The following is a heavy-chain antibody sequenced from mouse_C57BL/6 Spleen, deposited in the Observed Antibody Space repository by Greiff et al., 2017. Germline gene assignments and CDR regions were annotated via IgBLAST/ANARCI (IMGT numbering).Heavy chain of an antibody. CDR3: TRTGSWDYFDY. V-gene: IGHV1-15*01. J-gene: IGHJ2*01. CDR1: GYTFTDYE. Sequence: VKLQQSGAELVRPGASVTLSCKASGYTFTDYEMHWVKQTPVHGLEWIGAIDPETGGTAYNQKFKGKAILTADKSSSTAYMELRSLTSEDSAVYYCTRTGSWDYFDYWGQGTTLTVSS. CDR2: IDPETGGT. D-gene: IGHD4-1*01.